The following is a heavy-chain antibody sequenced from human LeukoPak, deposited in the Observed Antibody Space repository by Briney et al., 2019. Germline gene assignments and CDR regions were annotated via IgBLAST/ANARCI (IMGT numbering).Heavy chain of an antibody. J-gene: IGHJ5*02. D-gene: IGHD3-22*01. CDR3: ARELIESEFDP. CDR2: IYYSGST. Sequence: PSETLSLTCTVSGGSISSYYWSWIRQPPGKGLEWIGYIYYSGSTNYNPSLKSRVTISVDTSKNQFSLKLSSVTAVDTAVYYCARELIESEFDPWGQGTLVTVSS. V-gene: IGHV4-59*01. CDR1: GGSISSYY.